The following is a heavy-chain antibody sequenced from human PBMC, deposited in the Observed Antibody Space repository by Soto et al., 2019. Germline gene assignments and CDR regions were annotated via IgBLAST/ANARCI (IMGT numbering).Heavy chain of an antibody. Sequence: QLQLQESGSGLVKPSQTLSLTCAVSGGSISSGGYSWSWIRQPPGKGLEWIGYIYHSGSTYYNPSLKSRVTISVDRSKNQFSLKLSSVTAADTAVYYCATCGPPNYYDSSGYFGVGAFDIWGQGTMVTVSS. D-gene: IGHD3-22*01. V-gene: IGHV4-30-2*01. CDR1: GGSISSGGYS. CDR3: ATCGPPNYYDSSGYFGVGAFDI. CDR2: IYHSGST. J-gene: IGHJ3*02.